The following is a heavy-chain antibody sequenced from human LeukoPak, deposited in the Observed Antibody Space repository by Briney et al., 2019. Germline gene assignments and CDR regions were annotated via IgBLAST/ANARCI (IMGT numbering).Heavy chain of an antibody. CDR2: FDPEDGET. J-gene: IGHJ4*02. Sequence: ASVKVSCKVSGYTLTELSMHWVRQAPGKGLEGMGGFDPEDGETIYAQKFQGGVTMTEDTSTDTAYMELSSLRSEDTAVYYCATDLIGDHLLGYWGQGTLVTVSS. CDR1: GYTLTELS. D-gene: IGHD2-21*02. CDR3: ATDLIGDHLLGY. V-gene: IGHV1-24*01.